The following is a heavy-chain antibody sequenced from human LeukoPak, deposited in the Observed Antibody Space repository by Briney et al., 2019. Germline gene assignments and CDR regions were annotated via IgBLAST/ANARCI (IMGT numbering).Heavy chain of an antibody. J-gene: IGHJ4*02. CDR3: ARGAGPMYSSSCFDY. V-gene: IGHV1-8*01. CDR1: GYTFTSYD. CDR2: MNPNSGNS. Sequence: ASVKVSCKASGYTFTSYDISWVRQATGQGLEWVGWMNPNSGNSGYIQKFQGRVTMTRNTSINTAYMELSSLRSEDTAVYYCARGAGPMYSSSCFDYWGQGTLVTVSS. D-gene: IGHD6-13*01.